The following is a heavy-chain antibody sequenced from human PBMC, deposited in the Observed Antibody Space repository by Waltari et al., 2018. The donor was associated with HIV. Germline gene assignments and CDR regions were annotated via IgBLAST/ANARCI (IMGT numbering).Heavy chain of an antibody. J-gene: IGHJ6*02. D-gene: IGHD4-4*01. CDR3: ARDRPPDDYSNYYYHYGMDV. Sequence: GGSRRLSCAASGFTFSSFWMSWVRQAPGKGLEWVANIKQDGGEKYYVDSVKGRFTISRDNAKKSLYLQMNSLRAEDTAVYYCARDRPPDDYSNYYYHYGMDVWGQGTTVTVSS. CDR2: IKQDGGEK. V-gene: IGHV3-7*01. CDR1: GFTFSSFW.